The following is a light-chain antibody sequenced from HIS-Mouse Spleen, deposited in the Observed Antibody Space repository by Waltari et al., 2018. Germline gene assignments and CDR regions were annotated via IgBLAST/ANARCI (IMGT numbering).Light chain of an antibody. Sequence: QSALTQPASVSGSPGQSITISCTGTSSDVGGYNYVSWYQQHPGKAPKLMLYDVRNPPSGVSNRFSGSKSGNTASLTISGLQAEDEADYYCSSYTSSSFNVVFGGGTKLTVL. CDR2: DVR. CDR3: SSYTSSSFNVV. J-gene: IGLJ2*01. V-gene: IGLV2-14*03. CDR1: SSDVGGYNY.